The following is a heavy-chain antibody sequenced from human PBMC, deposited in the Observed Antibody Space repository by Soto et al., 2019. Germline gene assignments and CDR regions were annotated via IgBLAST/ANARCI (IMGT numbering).Heavy chain of an antibody. J-gene: IGHJ4*02. D-gene: IGHD3-9*01. CDR3: ARDRGPDYDILTGSIDY. CDR1: GYTFTSYG. V-gene: IGHV1-18*01. CDR2: ISAYNGNT. Sequence: GASVKVSCKASGYTFTSYGISWVRQAPGQGLEWMGWISAYNGNTNYAQKLQGRVTMTTDTSTSTAYMELRSLRSDDTAVYYCARDRGPDYDILTGSIDYWGQGTLVTVSS.